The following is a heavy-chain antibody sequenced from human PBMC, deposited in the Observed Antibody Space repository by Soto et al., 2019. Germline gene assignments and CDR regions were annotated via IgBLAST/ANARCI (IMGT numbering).Heavy chain of an antibody. Sequence: SETLSLTCVVSGGSLSSYYWSWIRQPPGKGLEWIGYIYNSGSTNYNPSLKSRVTISVDTSKNQFSLKLSSVTAADTAVYYCARGSTGYSSSWYRYWGQGTLVTVSS. J-gene: IGHJ4*02. CDR2: IYNSGST. CDR1: GGSLSSYY. D-gene: IGHD6-13*01. V-gene: IGHV4-59*08. CDR3: ARGSTGYSSSWYRY.